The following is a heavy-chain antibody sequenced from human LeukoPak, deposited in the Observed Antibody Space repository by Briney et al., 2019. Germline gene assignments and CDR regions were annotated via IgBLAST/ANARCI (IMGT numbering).Heavy chain of an antibody. V-gene: IGHV3-15*01. CDR2: IKSKTDGGTT. CDR1: GFTFSSYW. Sequence: GGSLRLSCAASGFTFSSYWMTWVRQAPGKGLEWVGRIKSKTDGGTTDYAAPVKGRFTISRDDSKNTLFLQMNSLKTEDTAVYYCTMDGLRDNSGWYVDYWGQGTLVTVSS. CDR3: TMDGLRDNSGWYVDY. D-gene: IGHD6-19*01. J-gene: IGHJ4*02.